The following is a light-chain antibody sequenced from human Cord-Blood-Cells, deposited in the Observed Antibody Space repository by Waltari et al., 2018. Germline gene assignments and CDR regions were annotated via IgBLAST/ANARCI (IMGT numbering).Light chain of an antibody. CDR2: GAS. Sequence: EIVMTQSPATLSVSPGERATLSCRASQSVSSNLAWYQKKPGQAPRLLIYGASTRATGIPTRFSGSWSGTEFTLTISSLQSEDFAVYYCQQYNNWLTFGGGTKVEIK. CDR3: QQYNNWLT. J-gene: IGKJ4*01. V-gene: IGKV3-15*01. CDR1: QSVSSN.